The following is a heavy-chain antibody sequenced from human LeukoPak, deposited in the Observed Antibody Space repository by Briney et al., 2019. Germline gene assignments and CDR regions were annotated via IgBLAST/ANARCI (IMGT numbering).Heavy chain of an antibody. V-gene: IGHV3-23*01. J-gene: IGHJ5*02. CDR2: ISGSGGST. D-gene: IGHD5-12*01. CDR3: AKYSIVATNNWFDP. CDR1: GFTVSSKY. Sequence: GGSLRLSCAASGFTVSSKYINWVRQAPGKGLEWVSAISGSGGSTYYADSVKGRFTISRDNSKNTLYLQMNSLRAEDTAVYYCAKYSIVATNNWFDPWGQGTLVTVSS.